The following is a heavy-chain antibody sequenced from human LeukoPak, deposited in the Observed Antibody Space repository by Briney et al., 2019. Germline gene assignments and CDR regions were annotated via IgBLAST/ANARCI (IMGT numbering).Heavy chain of an antibody. Sequence: PGGSLRLSCAASGFTFSSYAMSWVRQAPGKGLEWVSSISGSGGSTYYADSVKGRFTISRDNSKNTLYLQMNSLRAEDTAVYYCAKDRGYSYGLFDYWGQGTLVTVSS. CDR1: GFTFSSYA. D-gene: IGHD5-18*01. CDR3: AKDRGYSYGLFDY. V-gene: IGHV3-23*01. CDR2: ISGSGGST. J-gene: IGHJ4*02.